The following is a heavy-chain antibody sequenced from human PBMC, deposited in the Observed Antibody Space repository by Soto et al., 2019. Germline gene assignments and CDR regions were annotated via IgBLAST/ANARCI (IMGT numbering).Heavy chain of an antibody. CDR1: GGTFSSYA. V-gene: IGHV1-69*06. CDR3: ARATDCSSTSCYRPPPRGYYYYGMDV. CDR2: IIPIFGTA. Sequence: PRASVKVSCKASGGTFSSYAISWVRQAPGQGLEWMGGIIPIFGTANYAQKFQGRVTITADKSTSTAYMELSSLRSEDTAVYYCARATDCSSTSCYRPPPRGYYYYGMDVWGQGTTVTVSS. J-gene: IGHJ6*02. D-gene: IGHD2-2*02.